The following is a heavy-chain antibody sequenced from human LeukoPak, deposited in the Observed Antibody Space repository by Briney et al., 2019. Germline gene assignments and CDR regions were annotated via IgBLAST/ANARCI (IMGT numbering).Heavy chain of an antibody. CDR2: ISYDGSNK. J-gene: IGHJ4*02. CDR1: GFTFSLYS. Sequence: GGSLRLSCAASGFTFSLYSINWVRQAPGKGLEWVAVISYDGSNKYYADSVKGRFTISRDNSKNTLYLQMNSLRAEDTAVYYCARARHFDYDGFFDYWGQGTLVTVSS. D-gene: IGHD3-22*01. V-gene: IGHV3-30*03. CDR3: ARARHFDYDGFFDY.